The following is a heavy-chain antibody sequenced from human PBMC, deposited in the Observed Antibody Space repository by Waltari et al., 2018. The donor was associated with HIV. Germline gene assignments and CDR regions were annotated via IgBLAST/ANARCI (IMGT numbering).Heavy chain of an antibody. V-gene: IGHV4-4*07. J-gene: IGHJ4*02. CDR2: IYTSGST. D-gene: IGHD3-9*01. Sequence: QVQLQESGPGLVKPSETLSLTCTVSGGSIRSYYWSWIRQPAGKGLEWIGRIYTSGSTNYNPSLKSRVTMSVDTSKNQFSLKLSSVTAADTAVYYCARDGYYDILTGYYSPYWGQGTLVTVSS. CDR3: ARDGYYDILTGYYSPY. CDR1: GGSIRSYY.